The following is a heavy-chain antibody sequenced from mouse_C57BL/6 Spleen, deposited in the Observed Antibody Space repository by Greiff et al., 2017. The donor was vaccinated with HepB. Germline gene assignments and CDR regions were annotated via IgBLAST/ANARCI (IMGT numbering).Heavy chain of an antibody. CDR2: IDPSDSET. J-gene: IGHJ3*01. V-gene: IGHV1-52*01. CDR3: ARQNYDYDEFAY. Sequence: QVQLQQPGAELVRPGSSVKLSCKASGYTFTSYWMHWVKQRPIQGLEWIGNIDPSDSETHYYQKFKDKATLTVDKSSSTAYMQLSSLTSEDSAVYYCARQNYDYDEFAYWGQGTLVTVSA. D-gene: IGHD2-4*01. CDR1: GYTFTSYW.